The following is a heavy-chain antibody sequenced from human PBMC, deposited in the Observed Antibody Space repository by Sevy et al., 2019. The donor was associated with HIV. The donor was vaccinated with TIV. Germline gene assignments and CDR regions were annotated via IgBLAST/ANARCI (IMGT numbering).Heavy chain of an antibody. Sequence: SETLSLTCTVSGASISSSGYYWVWIRQPPGKGLEWIASINYSGITFYNPSLKSRVTISADTSKNQFSLRLSSVTAADSSIYFCVGPKLTYTNGWNYLDYWGQGTVVTVSS. CDR2: INYSGIT. CDR1: GASISSSGYY. D-gene: IGHD6-25*01. CDR3: VGPKLTYTNGWNYLDY. J-gene: IGHJ4*02. V-gene: IGHV4-39*01.